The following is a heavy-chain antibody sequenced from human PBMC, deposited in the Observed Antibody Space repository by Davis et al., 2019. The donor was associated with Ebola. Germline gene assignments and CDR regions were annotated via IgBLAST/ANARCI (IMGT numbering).Heavy chain of an antibody. CDR3: ADDSSGYYYFDY. CDR1: GFTFSNYW. D-gene: IGHD3-22*01. V-gene: IGHV3-30*02. J-gene: IGHJ4*02. CDR2: IRDDGSNR. Sequence: AGSLTLSCAASGFTFSNYWMSWVRQAPGKGLEWVAFIRDDGSNRFYADSVKGRFTTSRDKSNNTLYLQMDSLRAEDTAVYFCADDSSGYYYFDYWGQGTLVTVSS.